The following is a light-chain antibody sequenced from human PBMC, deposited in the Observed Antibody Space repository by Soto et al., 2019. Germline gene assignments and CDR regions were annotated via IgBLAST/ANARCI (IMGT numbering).Light chain of an antibody. CDR2: KSS. CDR3: QEYSSYWT. Sequence: ILMSQSPSSLSASVGDRVTITCWASQDLDKWLAWYQQKPGRAPNLLIYKSSTLRQGVPSRFSGFGSGTEYILTITGLQPDEFATYYCQEYSSYWTFGQGTVVQMK. J-gene: IGKJ1*01. V-gene: IGKV1-5*01. CDR1: QDLDKW.